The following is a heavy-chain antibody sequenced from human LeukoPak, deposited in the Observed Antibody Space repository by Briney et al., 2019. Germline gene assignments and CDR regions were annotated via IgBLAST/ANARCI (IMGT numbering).Heavy chain of an antibody. CDR3: ARLAARQYYFDY. Sequence: SETLSLTCTVSGGSISSYYWSWIRQPPGKGLEWIGYIYTSGSTNYNPSLKSRVTISVDTSKDQFSLKLSSVTAADTAVYYCARLAARQYYFDYWGQGTLVTVSS. CDR2: IYTSGST. V-gene: IGHV4-4*09. J-gene: IGHJ4*02. D-gene: IGHD6-6*01. CDR1: GGSISSYY.